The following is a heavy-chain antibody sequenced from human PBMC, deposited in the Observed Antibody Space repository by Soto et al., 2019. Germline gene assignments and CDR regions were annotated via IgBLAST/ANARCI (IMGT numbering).Heavy chain of an antibody. J-gene: IGHJ6*02. Sequence: GGSLRLSCAASGFTFSSYGMHWVRQAPGKGLEWVAVIWYDGSNKYYADSVKGRFTISRDNSKNTLYLQMNSLRAEDTAVYYCARDLDYDSSGYYYGMDVWGQGTTVTVSS. CDR1: GFTFSSYG. D-gene: IGHD3-22*01. V-gene: IGHV3-33*01. CDR3: ARDLDYDSSGYYYGMDV. CDR2: IWYDGSNK.